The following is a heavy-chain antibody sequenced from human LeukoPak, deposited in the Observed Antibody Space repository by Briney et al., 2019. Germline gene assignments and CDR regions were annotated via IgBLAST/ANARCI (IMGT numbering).Heavy chain of an antibody. CDR2: TYYRSKWYN. Sequence: SQTLSLTCAISGDSVSSNSATWNWIRQSPSRGLEWLGRTYYRSKWYNDYAVSVKSRMSINPDTSKNQFSLRLNSVTPEDTAVYYCAGGHAFDIWGQGTMVTVSS. CDR3: AGGHAFDI. CDR1: GDSVSSNSAT. V-gene: IGHV6-1*01. J-gene: IGHJ3*02.